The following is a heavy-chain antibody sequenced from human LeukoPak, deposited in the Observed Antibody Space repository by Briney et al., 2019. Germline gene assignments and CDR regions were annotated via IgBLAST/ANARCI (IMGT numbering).Heavy chain of an antibody. CDR2: ISSSSSYI. D-gene: IGHD3-22*01. CDR3: AREYGSSGYYYDGWFDP. Sequence: PGGSLRLSCAASGFTFSSYSMNWVRQAPGKGLEWVSSISSSSSYIYYADSVKGRFTISRDNAKNSLYLQMNSLRAEDTAVYYCAREYGSSGYYYDGWFDPWGQGTLVTVSS. CDR1: GFTFSSYS. J-gene: IGHJ5*02. V-gene: IGHV3-21*01.